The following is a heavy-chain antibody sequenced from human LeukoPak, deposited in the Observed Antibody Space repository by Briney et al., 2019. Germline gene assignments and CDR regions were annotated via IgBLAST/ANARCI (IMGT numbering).Heavy chain of an antibody. CDR3: ARDRPTGASRLFVVQ. D-gene: IGHD3-3*01. CDR2: MSSGSSYI. V-gene: IGHV3-21*01. CDR1: GFSFSSYS. Sequence: PGGSLRLSCAASGFSFSSYSMTWVRQAPGKGLEWVSSMSSGSSYIYYADSVRGRFTISRDNAKNSLYLLMNSLRVEDTAVYYCARDRPTGASRLFVVQWGQGNLVTVPS. J-gene: IGHJ4*02.